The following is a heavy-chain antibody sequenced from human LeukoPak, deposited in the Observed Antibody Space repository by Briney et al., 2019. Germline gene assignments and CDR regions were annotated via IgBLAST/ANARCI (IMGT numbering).Heavy chain of an antibody. D-gene: IGHD1-14*01. V-gene: IGHV4-39*07. CDR3: ARVGLHNPYFDY. Sequence: SETLSLTCTVSGGSISSSSYYWGWIRQPPGKGLEWIGSIYYSGSTNYNPSLKSRVTISVDTSKNQFSLKLSSVTAADTAVYYCARVGLHNPYFDYWGQGTLVTVSS. CDR2: IYYSGST. J-gene: IGHJ4*02. CDR1: GGSISSSSYY.